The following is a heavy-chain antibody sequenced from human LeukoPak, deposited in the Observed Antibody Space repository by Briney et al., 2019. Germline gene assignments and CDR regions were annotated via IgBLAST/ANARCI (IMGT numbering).Heavy chain of an antibody. Sequence: GGSLRLSCAASGFTFSSYSMNWVRQAPGKGLEWVSSISSSSSYIYYADSVKGRFTISRDNAKNSLYLQTNSLRAEDTAVYYCARDLVYWGSGSPFDYWGQGTLVTVSS. V-gene: IGHV3-21*01. D-gene: IGHD3-10*01. CDR1: GFTFSSYS. J-gene: IGHJ4*02. CDR2: ISSSSSYI. CDR3: ARDLVYWGSGSPFDY.